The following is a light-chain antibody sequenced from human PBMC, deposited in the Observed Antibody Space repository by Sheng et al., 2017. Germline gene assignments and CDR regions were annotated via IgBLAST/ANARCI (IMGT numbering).Light chain of an antibody. J-gene: IGKJ1*01. V-gene: IGKV3-20*01. CDR2: AAS. CDR1: QRVSNH. CDR3: QQYGSSPT. Sequence: EIVMTQSPATLSVSPGEGATLSCRASQRVSNHLAWYQQKPGQAPRLLIYAASSRATGIPDRFRGSGSGTDFTLTISRLEPEDFAVYYCQQYGSSPTFGQGTK.